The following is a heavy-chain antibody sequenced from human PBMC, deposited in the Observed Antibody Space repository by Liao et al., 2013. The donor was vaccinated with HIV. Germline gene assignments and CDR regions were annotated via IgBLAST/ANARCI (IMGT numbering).Heavy chain of an antibody. V-gene: IGHV4-30-2*05. CDR1: GGSISSGGYS. D-gene: IGHD3-10*02. CDR3: ARGTPSYYYNVGWFDP. J-gene: IGHJ5*02. Sequence: QLQLQESGSGLVKPSQTLSLTCAVSGGSISSGGYSWSWIRQPPGKGLEWIGYIYQSGSSYYNPSLKSRVTISVDTSKNQFSLKLSSLTAADTAVYYCARGTPSYYYNVGWFDPWGRGRPGSPSSS. CDR2: IYQSGSS.